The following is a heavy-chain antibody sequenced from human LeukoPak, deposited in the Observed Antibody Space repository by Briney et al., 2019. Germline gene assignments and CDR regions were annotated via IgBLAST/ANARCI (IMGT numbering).Heavy chain of an antibody. CDR3: ARVEGGMDYYYYYGMDV. D-gene: IGHD2-15*01. V-gene: IGHV3-33*01. J-gene: IGHJ6*02. CDR2: IWYDGSNK. Sequence: PGGSLRLSCAASGFTFSSYGMHWVRQAPGKGLEWVAVIWYDGSNKYYADSVKGRFTISRDNSKNTLYLQMNSLRAEDTAVYYCARVEGGMDYYYYYGMDVWGQGTTVTVSS. CDR1: GFTFSSYG.